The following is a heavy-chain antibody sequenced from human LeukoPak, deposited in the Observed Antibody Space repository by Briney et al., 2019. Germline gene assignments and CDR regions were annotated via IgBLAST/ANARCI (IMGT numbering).Heavy chain of an antibody. CDR2: ISSSGDSI. CDR3: ARDMAAAGDY. Sequence: GGSLRLSCAASGFSLTTYEMNWVRQAPGKGLEWVSYISSSGDSIYYADSVKGRFTISRDNAKNSLYLQMNSLTTEDTAVYYCARDMAAAGDYWGQGTLVTVSS. J-gene: IGHJ4*02. CDR1: GFSLTTYE. V-gene: IGHV3-48*03. D-gene: IGHD6-13*01.